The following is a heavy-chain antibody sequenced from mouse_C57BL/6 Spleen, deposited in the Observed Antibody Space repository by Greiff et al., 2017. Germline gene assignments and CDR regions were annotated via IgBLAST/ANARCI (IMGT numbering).Heavy chain of an antibody. CDR3: ARNAIIAGYYFDY. V-gene: IGHV1-42*01. D-gene: IGHD1-2*01. CDR2: INPSTGGT. Sequence: VQLQQSGPELVKPGASVKISCKASGYSFTGYYMNWVKQSPEKSLEWIGEINPSTGGTTYNQKFKAKYTLTVDKSSSTAYMQLKSLTSEDSAVYYYARNAIIAGYYFDYWGQGTTLTVSS. J-gene: IGHJ2*01. CDR1: GYSFTGYY.